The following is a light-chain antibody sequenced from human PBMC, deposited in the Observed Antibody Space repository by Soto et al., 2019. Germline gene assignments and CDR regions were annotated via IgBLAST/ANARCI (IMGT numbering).Light chain of an antibody. CDR2: EVS. CDR1: SSDVGSYNL. J-gene: IGLJ2*01. CDR3: CSYAGSRRV. Sequence: QSALTQPASVSGSPGQSITISCTGTSSDVGSYNLVSWYQQHPGKAPKLMIYEVSKRPSGVSNRFSGSKSGNTASLTISGLQAEDEADYYCCSYAGSRRVFSGGTQLTVL. V-gene: IGLV2-23*02.